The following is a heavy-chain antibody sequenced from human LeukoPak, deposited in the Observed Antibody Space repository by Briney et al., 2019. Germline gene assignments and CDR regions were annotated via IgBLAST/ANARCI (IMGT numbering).Heavy chain of an antibody. Sequence: SETLSLTCTVSGGSISRYYWSWIRRLPGKGLEWIGYIDDSGNTNYNPSLKSRVTISVDTSKNQFSLKLSSVTAADTAVYYCASLSGSSDFDYWGQGTLVTVSS. J-gene: IGHJ4*02. CDR2: IDDSGNT. CDR3: ASLSGSSDFDY. V-gene: IGHV4-59*01. CDR1: GGSISRYY. D-gene: IGHD1-26*01.